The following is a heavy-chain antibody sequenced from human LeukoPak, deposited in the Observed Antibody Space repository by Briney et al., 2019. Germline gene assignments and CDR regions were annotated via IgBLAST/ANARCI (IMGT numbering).Heavy chain of an antibody. Sequence: PGGSLRLSCAASGFTFDNYAMNWVRQVPGKGLEWISLISWNSGTIGYADSVKVRFTISRDNASNFLYLQMNSLRAEDTALYYCARAYKDRSLAGKKEFFQHWGQGTLVTVSS. CDR1: GFTFDNYA. V-gene: IGHV3-9*01. CDR3: ARAYKDRSLAGKKEFFQH. J-gene: IGHJ1*01. D-gene: IGHD6-19*01. CDR2: ISWNSGTI.